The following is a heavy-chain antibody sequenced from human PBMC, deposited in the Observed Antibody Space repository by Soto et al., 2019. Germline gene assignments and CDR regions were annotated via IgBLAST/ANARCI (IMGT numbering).Heavy chain of an antibody. CDR1: GGSASSGSHH. Sequence: PSETLSLTCTVSGGSASSGSHHCSWIRQPPGKGLEWIGYIYYTGSTNYNPSLKSRVTISVDTSKNQFALNLSSVAAADTAVYSCARGLGYCSGTNCRRGAFDIWGQGTMVTVSS. V-gene: IGHV4-61*01. CDR3: ARGLGYCSGTNCRRGAFDI. D-gene: IGHD2-2*01. CDR2: IYYTGST. J-gene: IGHJ3*02.